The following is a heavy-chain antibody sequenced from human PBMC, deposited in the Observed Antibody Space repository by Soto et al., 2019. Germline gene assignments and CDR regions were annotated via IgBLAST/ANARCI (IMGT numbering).Heavy chain of an antibody. CDR3: AKDMATDFWSGSTIDY. D-gene: IGHD3-3*01. J-gene: IGHJ4*02. V-gene: IGHV3-30*18. Sequence: GGSLRLSCAASGFTFSSYGMHWVRQAPGKGLEWVAVISYDGSNKYYADSVKGRFTISRDNSKNTLYLQMNSLRAEDTAVYYCAKDMATDFWSGSTIDYWGQGTLVTVSS. CDR1: GFTFSSYG. CDR2: ISYDGSNK.